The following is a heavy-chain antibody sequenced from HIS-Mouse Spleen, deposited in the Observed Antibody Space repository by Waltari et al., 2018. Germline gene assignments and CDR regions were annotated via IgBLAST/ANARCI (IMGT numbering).Heavy chain of an antibody. CDR1: GYPFSSYD. J-gene: IGHJ4*02. V-gene: IGHV1-8*01. Sequence: QVQLVQSGAEGKKPGAAVKVACKASGYPFSSYDINRVRQATGQGLEWMGWMNPNSGNTGYAQKFQGRVTMTRNTSISTAYMELSSLRSEDTAVYYCARGDLGSSSYYFDYWGQGTLVTVSS. CDR3: ARGDLGSSSYYFDY. CDR2: MNPNSGNT. D-gene: IGHD6-6*01.